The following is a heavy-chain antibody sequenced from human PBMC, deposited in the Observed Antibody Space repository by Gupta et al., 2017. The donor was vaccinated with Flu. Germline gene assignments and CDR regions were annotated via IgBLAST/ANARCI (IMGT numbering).Heavy chain of an antibody. D-gene: IGHD3-9*01. CDR1: GLSVSANY. CDR3: ARDLSRLGGGFDH. CDR2: IFSGGDT. V-gene: IGHV3-66*02. J-gene: IGHJ4*02. Sequence: EVQLVESGGGLVQPGGSLRLSCAAAGLSVSANYMRWVRQGPGKGLEWVSVIFSGGDTSSADSVKGRFTIFRDSSENTLYLQMHSLRVEDTAVYYCARDLSRLGGGFDHWGQGTLVTVSS.